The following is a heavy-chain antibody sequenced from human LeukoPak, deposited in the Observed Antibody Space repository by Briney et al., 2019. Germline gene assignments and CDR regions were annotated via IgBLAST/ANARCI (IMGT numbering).Heavy chain of an antibody. D-gene: IGHD3-10*01. J-gene: IGHJ4*02. CDR2: IWYDGSNK. Sequence: GGSLRLSCAASGFTFSSYGMHWVRQAPGKGLEWVAVIWYDGSNKYYADSVKGRFTISRDNSKNTLYLQMNSLRAEDTAVYYCARDPTPYYYGSGSYGEIDCWGQGTLVTVSS. CDR3: ARDPTPYYYGSGSYGEIDC. CDR1: GFTFSSYG. V-gene: IGHV3-33*01.